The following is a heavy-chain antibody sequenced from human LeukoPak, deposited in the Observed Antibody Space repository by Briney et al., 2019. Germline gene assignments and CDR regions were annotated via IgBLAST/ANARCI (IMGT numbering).Heavy chain of an antibody. CDR2: IKSKTAGGTT. V-gene: IGHV3-15*07. D-gene: IGHD3-22*01. CDR3: AQCSGQYYEY. CDR1: GLTLSNVW. Sequence: GGSLRLSCAVSGLTLSNVWMNWVRQAPGKGLEWVGRIKSKTAGGTTDFAAPVKGRFSISRDDSQNMLYLQMNSLTSEDSAVYYCAQCSGQYYEYWGQGTLVTVSS. J-gene: IGHJ4*02.